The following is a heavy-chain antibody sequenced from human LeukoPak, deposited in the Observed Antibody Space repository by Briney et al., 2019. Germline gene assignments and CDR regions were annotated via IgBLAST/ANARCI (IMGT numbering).Heavy chain of an antibody. D-gene: IGHD3/OR15-3a*01. Sequence: PGGSLRLSCAASGFTFSSYWMIWVRQAPGKGLEWVANIHQDGREQYYVDSVKGRFSFSRDNAKNSLYLQMNSLRAEDTAVYYCARSSRRWDWYWFDPWGQGTLVTVSS. CDR1: GFTFSSYW. J-gene: IGHJ5*02. CDR3: ARSSRRWDWYWFDP. V-gene: IGHV3-7*01. CDR2: IHQDGREQ.